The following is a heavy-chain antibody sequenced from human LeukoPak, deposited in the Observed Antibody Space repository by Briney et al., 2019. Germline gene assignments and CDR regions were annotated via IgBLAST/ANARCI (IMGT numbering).Heavy chain of an antibody. CDR1: GFTFSSYG. D-gene: IGHD4-17*01. J-gene: IGHJ4*02. V-gene: IGHV3-30*18. CDR2: ISYDGSNK. CDR3: AKPLHDYGDYVLGGPGY. Sequence: PGRSLRLSCAASGFTFSSYGMHWVRQAPGKGLEWVAVISYDGSNKYYADSVKGRFTISRDNSKNTLYLQMNSLRAEDTAVYYCAKPLHDYGDYVLGGPGYWGQGTLGTVSS.